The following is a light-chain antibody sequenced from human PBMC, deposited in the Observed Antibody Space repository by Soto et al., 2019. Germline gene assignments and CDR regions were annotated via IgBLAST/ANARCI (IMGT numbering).Light chain of an antibody. CDR2: EVT. J-gene: IGLJ1*01. V-gene: IGLV2-8*01. Sequence: QSALTQPPSASGSPGQSVTISCTGTSSDVGGSNFVSWYQQHPGKAPKLMIYEVTKRPSGVPDRFSGSKSGSTAPLTVSGLQAEDEADYYCSPYAGSNNYVFGTGTKVTVL. CDR3: SPYAGSNNYV. CDR1: SSDVGGSNF.